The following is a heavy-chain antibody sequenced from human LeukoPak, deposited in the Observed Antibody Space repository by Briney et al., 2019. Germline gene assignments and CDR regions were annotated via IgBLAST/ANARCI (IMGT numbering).Heavy chain of an antibody. D-gene: IGHD4-17*01. CDR2: INPTSADT. J-gene: IGHJ4*02. Sequence: ASVTLSCKASGYTFKAYYIHWLRQAPGQGFEWMGWINPTSADTKYSQNFQDNVSMTRDMSITTAFLELSRLTSDDTAVYYCARLRGPRYGDLFDSWGQGNLVTVSS. CDR3: ARLRGPRYGDLFDS. V-gene: IGHV1-2*02. CDR1: GYTFKAYY.